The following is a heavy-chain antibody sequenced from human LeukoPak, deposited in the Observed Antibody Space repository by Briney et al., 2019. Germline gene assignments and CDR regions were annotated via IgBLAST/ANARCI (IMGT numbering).Heavy chain of an antibody. Sequence: SGGSLRLSCATSGFTFNSYWMSWVRQAPGKGLEWVANIKPDGSEKYYVASVTGRFTISRDNAKNLLYLQMNSLRADDTAVYYCASHSSGWFGWGQGTLVTVSS. CDR3: ASHSSGWFG. CDR1: GFTFNSYW. CDR2: IKPDGSEK. V-gene: IGHV3-7*01. D-gene: IGHD6-19*01. J-gene: IGHJ4*02.